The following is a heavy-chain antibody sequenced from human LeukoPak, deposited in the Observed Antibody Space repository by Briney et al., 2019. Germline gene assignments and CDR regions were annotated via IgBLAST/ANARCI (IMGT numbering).Heavy chain of an antibody. J-gene: IGHJ3*02. CDR1: GYTFTSYY. CDR3: ARDAGDSDRRDAFDI. Sequence: GASVKVSCKASGYTFTSYYMHWVRQAPGQGLEWMGIINPSGGSTSYAQKFQGRVTMTRDMSTSTVYMELSSLRSEDTAVYYCARDAGDSDRRDAFDIWGQGAMVTVSS. D-gene: IGHD3-22*01. CDR2: INPSGGST. V-gene: IGHV1-46*01.